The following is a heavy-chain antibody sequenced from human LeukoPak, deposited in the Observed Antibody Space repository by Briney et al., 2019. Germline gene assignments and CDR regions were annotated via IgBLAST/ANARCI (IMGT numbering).Heavy chain of an antibody. CDR3: AKDAGLTVIQRPFDY. D-gene: IGHD1-20*01. J-gene: IGHJ4*02. CDR2: TWFDGSSE. V-gene: IGHV3-33*06. CDR1: GYTFSNFS. Sequence: PGGSLRLSCAPSGYTFSNFSMRWVRQTPGKGLEWVALTWFDGSSESYADSVKGRFTISRDNSKNTLHLQMSSLRAEDTAVYFCAKDAGLTVIQRPFDYWGQGTLVTVSS.